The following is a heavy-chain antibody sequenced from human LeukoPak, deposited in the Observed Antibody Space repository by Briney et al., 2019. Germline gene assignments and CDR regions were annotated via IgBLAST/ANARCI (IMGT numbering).Heavy chain of an antibody. CDR3: ARTSAAAFDF. J-gene: IGHJ4*02. D-gene: IGHD6-13*01. CDR1: GFTFSSYS. CDR2: ISSSSSYT. V-gene: IGHV3-21*01. Sequence: GGSLRLSCAASGFTFSSYSMNWVRQAPGKGLEWVSSISSSSSYTYYAESVKGRFTISRDNAKNSLYLQMNSLRAEDTAVYYCARTSAAAFDFWGQGTLVTVSS.